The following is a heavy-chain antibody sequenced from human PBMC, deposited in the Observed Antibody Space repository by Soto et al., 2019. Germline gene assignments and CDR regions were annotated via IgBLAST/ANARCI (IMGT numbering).Heavy chain of an antibody. D-gene: IGHD6-19*01. CDR2: INHSGST. CDR3: ARAPRQWLVRSYYYYGMDV. CDR1: GGSFSGYY. Sequence: PSETLSLTCAVYGGSFSGYYWSWIRQPPGKGLEWIGEINHSGSTNYNPSLKSRVTISVDTSKNQFSLKLSSVTAADTAVYYCARAPRQWLVRSYYYYGMDVWGQGTTVTVSS. V-gene: IGHV4-34*01. J-gene: IGHJ6*02.